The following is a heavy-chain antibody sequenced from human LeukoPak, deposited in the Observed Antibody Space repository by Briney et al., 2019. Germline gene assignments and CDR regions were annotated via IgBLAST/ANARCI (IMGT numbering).Heavy chain of an antibody. CDR1: GNTFTSYG. CDR2: ISAYNGNT. J-gene: IGHJ5*02. Sequence: ASVKVSCKASGNTFTSYGISWVRQAPGQGLEWMGWISAYNGNTNYAQKLQGRVTMTTDTSTSTAYMELRSLRSDDTAVYYCARDIVATIHAWFDPWGQGTLVTVSS. CDR3: ARDIVATIHAWFDP. D-gene: IGHD5-12*01. V-gene: IGHV1-18*04.